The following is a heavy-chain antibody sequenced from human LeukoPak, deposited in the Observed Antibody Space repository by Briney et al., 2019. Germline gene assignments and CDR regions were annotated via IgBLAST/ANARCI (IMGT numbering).Heavy chain of an antibody. CDR2: IYYSGST. V-gene: IGHV4-39*01. J-gene: IGHJ6*03. Sequence: SETLSLTCTVSGGSISSSSYYWGWIRQPPGKGLEWIGSIYYSGSTYYNPSLKSRVTISVDTSKNQFSLKLSSVTAADTAVYYCARLEGATGYYYYYMDVWGKGTTVTVSS. CDR1: GGSISSSSYY. D-gene: IGHD1-26*01. CDR3: ARLEGATGYYYYYMDV.